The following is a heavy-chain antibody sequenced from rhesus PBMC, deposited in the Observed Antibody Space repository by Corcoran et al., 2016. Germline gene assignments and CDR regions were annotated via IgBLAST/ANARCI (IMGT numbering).Heavy chain of an antibody. CDR1: DGSITDDYY. D-gene: IGHD3-3*01. Sequence: QVQLQASGPGLVKPSETLSITCAVSDGSITDDYYWSWIRQHPGKGLEWIGNIYGSGGGTNYNPSLKNRVTISIDTSKNHFSLKLNSVTAADTAVYYCAGYYNIWTGYYHFDYWGQGVLVTVSS. CDR3: AGYYNIWTGYYHFDY. CDR2: IYGSGGGT. J-gene: IGHJ4*01. V-gene: IGHV4-106*01.